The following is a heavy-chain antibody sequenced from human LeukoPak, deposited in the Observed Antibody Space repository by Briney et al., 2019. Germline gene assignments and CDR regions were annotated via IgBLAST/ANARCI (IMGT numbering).Heavy chain of an antibody. CDR1: GGSFSGYY. CDR3: ATGDFTGGFDAFDI. CDR2: INHSGST. D-gene: IGHD2-21*02. J-gene: IGHJ3*02. V-gene: IGHV4-34*01. Sequence: SETLSLTCAVYGGSFSGYYWSWIRQPPGKGLEWIGEINHSGSTNYNPSLKSRVTISVDTSKNQFSLKLSSVTAADTAVYYCATGDFTGGFDAFDIWGQGTMVTVSS.